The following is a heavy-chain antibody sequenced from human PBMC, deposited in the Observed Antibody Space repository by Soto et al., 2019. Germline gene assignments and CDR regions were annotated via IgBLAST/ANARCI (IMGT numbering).Heavy chain of an antibody. V-gene: IGHV3-15*01. CDR1: GFTFSNAW. CDR3: TTDLHQLLWFGGSYGMDV. Sequence: PGGSLRLSCAASGFTFSNAWMSWVRQAPGKGLEWVDRIKSKTDGGTTDYAAPVKGRFTISRDDSKNTLYLQMNSLKTEDTAVYYCTTDLHQLLWFGGSYGMDVWGQGTTVTVSS. CDR2: IKSKTDGGTT. J-gene: IGHJ6*02. D-gene: IGHD3-10*01.